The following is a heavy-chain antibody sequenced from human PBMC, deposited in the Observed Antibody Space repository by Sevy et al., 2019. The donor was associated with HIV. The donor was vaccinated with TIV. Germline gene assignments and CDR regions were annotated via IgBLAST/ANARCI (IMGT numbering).Heavy chain of an antibody. CDR2: FFHSGTT. V-gene: IGHV4-59*01. CDR3: ARSRAYPRDSDDGFAN. J-gene: IGHJ3*02. D-gene: IGHD2-21*01. CDR1: DASITTNY. Sequence: SETLSLTCLVSDASITTNYWSWIRQAPGKGLEWIGYFFHSGTTNYNRSLKSRVTISGDTYKNEFSLRLTSVTAADTAVYYCARSRAYPRDSDDGFANWGQGTMVTVSS.